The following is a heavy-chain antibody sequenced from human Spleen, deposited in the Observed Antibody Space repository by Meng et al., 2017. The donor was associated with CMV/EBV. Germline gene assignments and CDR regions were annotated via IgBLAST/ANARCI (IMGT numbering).Heavy chain of an antibody. V-gene: IGHV4-38-2*02. J-gene: IGHJ4*02. CDR2: MYHTGST. CDR3: ARDEVFLEWLSPYYFAY. D-gene: IGHD3-3*01. Sequence: SETLSLTCTVSGYSISTGYYWAWIRQPPGKGLEWIGSMYHTGSTYHNPSLNSRVTLSVDMSKNQLSLKLRSVTAADTAVYYCARDEVFLEWLSPYYFAYWGQGTLVTVSS. CDR1: GYSISTGYY.